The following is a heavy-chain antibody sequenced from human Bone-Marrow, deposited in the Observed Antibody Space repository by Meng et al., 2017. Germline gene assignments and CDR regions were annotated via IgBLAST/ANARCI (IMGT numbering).Heavy chain of an antibody. J-gene: IGHJ4*02. CDR3: AKEVDTAMDNFDY. CDR1: GFTFSSYA. CDR2: ISGSGGST. D-gene: IGHD5-18*01. V-gene: IGHV3-23*01. Sequence: GESLKISCAASGFTFSSYAMSWVRQAPRKGLEWVSAISGSGGSTYYADSVKGRFTISRDNSKNTLYLQMNSLRAEDTAVYYCAKEVDTAMDNFDYWGQGTLVTVSS.